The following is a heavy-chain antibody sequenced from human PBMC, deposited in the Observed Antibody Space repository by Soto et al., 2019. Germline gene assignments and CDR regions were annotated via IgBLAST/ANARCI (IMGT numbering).Heavy chain of an antibody. J-gene: IGHJ4*02. V-gene: IGHV3-23*01. D-gene: IGHD3-3*01. CDR3: ARWSYLDY. CDR2: ISGSDGKT. Sequence: GGSLRLSCAASGFSFGSYALSWVRQAPGKGLEWVSTISGSDGKTFYADSVKGRFSISRDTSQSTLYLQMNSLRADDTAMYYCARWSYLDYRGQGTRVTVSS. CDR1: GFSFGSYA.